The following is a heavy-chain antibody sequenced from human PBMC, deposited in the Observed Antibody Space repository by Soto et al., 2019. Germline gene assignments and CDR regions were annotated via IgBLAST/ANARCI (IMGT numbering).Heavy chain of an antibody. J-gene: IGHJ3*02. CDR2: INNSGKRT. CDR1: EFTFSTYA. Sequence: QPGGSLRLSCVASEFTFSTYAMSWVRQAPGKGLEWISAINNSGKRTYYADSVKGRLTISRDNSKNTLYLQMSSLRDEDTAVYYCAKVPTGEMATVFQAFDIWGQGTMVTVSS. CDR3: AKVPTGEMATVFQAFDI. D-gene: IGHD4-4*01. V-gene: IGHV3-23*01.